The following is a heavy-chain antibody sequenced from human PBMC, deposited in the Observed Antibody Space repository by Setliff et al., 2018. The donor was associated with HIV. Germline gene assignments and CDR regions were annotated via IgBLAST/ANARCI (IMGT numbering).Heavy chain of an antibody. CDR2: IYYSGST. CDR3: ARRRYYDSSGKSYFDY. J-gene: IGHJ4*02. Sequence: SETLSLTCTVSGGSISSSSYYWGWIRQPPGKGLEWIGSIYYSGSTYYNPSLKSRVTISVDTSKNQFSLKLSSVTAADTVVYYCARRRYYDSSGKSYFDYWGQGTLVTVSS. V-gene: IGHV4-39*01. D-gene: IGHD3-22*01. CDR1: GGSISSSSYY.